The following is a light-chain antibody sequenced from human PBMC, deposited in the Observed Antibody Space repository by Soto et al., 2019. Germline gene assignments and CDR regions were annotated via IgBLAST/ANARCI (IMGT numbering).Light chain of an antibody. CDR2: GAS. J-gene: IGKJ1*01. Sequence: DIVVTQSPGTLCLSPGERATLSCRASQSVSSTYLNWYQQKPGHAPRLLIYGASSRPTGVPDRFSGGGSGTDFTLTISSLEPEDFAVYYCQHFVNSLTWTSGQGAKADIK. CDR1: QSVSSTY. V-gene: IGKV3-20*01. CDR3: QHFVNSLTWT.